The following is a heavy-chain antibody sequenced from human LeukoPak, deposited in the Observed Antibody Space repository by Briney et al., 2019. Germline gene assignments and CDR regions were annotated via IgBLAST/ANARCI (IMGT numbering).Heavy chain of an antibody. V-gene: IGHV1-2*06. CDR3: ARDFAYALLPPFRGALGSWLDP. D-gene: IGHD7-27*01. Sequence: GASVKVSCKASGYTFTGYYMHWVRQAPGQGLEWMGRINPNSGGTNYAQKFQGRVTMTRDTSISTAYMELSRLRSDDTAVYYCARDFAYALLPPFRGALGSWLDPWGQGTLVTVSS. CDR2: INPNSGGT. CDR1: GYTFTGYY. J-gene: IGHJ5*02.